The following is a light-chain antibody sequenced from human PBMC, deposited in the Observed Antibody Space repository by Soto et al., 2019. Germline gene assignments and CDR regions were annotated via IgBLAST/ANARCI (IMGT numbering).Light chain of an antibody. J-gene: IGKJ4*01. Sequence: EIVMTQSPATLSVSPGERATLSCRASQSAATNLAWYQQRPGQAPRLLISGASTRATCIPARFSGSGSGTEFPLIISRMQSADFPHSYCQPYHGWPTTSRGGTK. CDR2: GAS. CDR3: QPYHGWPTT. V-gene: IGKV3-15*01. CDR1: QSAATN.